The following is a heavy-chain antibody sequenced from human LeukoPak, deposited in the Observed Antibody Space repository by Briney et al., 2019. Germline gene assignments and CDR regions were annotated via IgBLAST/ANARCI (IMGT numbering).Heavy chain of an antibody. CDR2: IQYSGST. J-gene: IGHJ1*01. CDR3: ARQEAAVLYFQH. Sequence: SETLSLTCTVSGDSVSGISFYWSWIRQPPGKGLQYIGYIQYSGSTNYNPSLKSRVTISVDTSKNQFSLKLSSVTAADTTVYYCARQEAAVLYFQHWGQGTLVTVSS. D-gene: IGHD6-13*01. V-gene: IGHV4-61*01. CDR1: GDSVSGISFY.